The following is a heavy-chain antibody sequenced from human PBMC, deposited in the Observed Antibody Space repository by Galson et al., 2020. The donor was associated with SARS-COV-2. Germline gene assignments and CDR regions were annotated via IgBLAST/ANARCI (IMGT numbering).Heavy chain of an antibody. V-gene: IGHV3-23*01. CDR2: ISGSGGST. J-gene: IGHJ4*02. D-gene: IGHD3-3*01. CDR3: ATRLRQRITIFGVVGD. Sequence: GESLKISCAASGFTFSSYAMSWVRQAPGKGLEWVSAISGSGGSTYYADSVKGRFTISRDNSKNTLYLQMNSLRAEDTAVYYCATRLRQRITIFGVVGDWGQGTLVTVSS. CDR1: GFTFSSYA.